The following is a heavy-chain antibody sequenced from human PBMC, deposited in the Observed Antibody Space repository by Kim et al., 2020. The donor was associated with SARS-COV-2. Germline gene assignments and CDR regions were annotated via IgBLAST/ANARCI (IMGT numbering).Heavy chain of an antibody. J-gene: IGHJ4*02. CDR2: INPNSGGT. V-gene: IGHV1-2*02. Sequence: ASVKVSCKASGYTFTGYYMHWVRQAPGQGLEWMGWINPNSGGTNYAQKLQGRVTMTRDTSISTAYMELSRLRSDDTALYYCARGSPFYGSGEQLDDYWGQGTLVTVSS. CDR3: ARGSPFYGSGEQLDDY. CDR1: GYTFTGYY. D-gene: IGHD3-10*01.